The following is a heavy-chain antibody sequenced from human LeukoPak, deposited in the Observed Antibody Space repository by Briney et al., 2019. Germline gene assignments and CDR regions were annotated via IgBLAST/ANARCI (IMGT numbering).Heavy chain of an antibody. CDR2: INHSGST. D-gene: IGHD3-10*01. CDR3: ARQLELLWFGELLSMPYYFDY. V-gene: IGHV4-34*01. J-gene: IGHJ4*02. Sequence: SETLSLTCAVYGGSFSGYYWSWIRQPPGKGLEWIGEINHSGSTNYNPSLKSRVTISVDTPTNQFSLKLSSVTAADTAVYYCARQLELLWFGELLSMPYYFDYWGQGTLVTVSS. CDR1: GGSFSGYY.